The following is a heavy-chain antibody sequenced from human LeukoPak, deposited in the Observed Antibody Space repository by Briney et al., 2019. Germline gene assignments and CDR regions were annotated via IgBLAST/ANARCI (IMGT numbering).Heavy chain of an antibody. Sequence: GGSLRLSCAASGFTFSSYAMSWVRQAPGKGLEWVSAISGSGGSTYYADSVKGRFTISRDNSKNTLYLQMNSLRAEDTAVYYCAKRGMIVVVITVPYYFDYWGQGTLVTVSS. CDR1: GFTFSSYA. CDR3: AKRGMIVVVITVPYYFDY. CDR2: ISGSGGST. J-gene: IGHJ4*02. D-gene: IGHD3-22*01. V-gene: IGHV3-23*01.